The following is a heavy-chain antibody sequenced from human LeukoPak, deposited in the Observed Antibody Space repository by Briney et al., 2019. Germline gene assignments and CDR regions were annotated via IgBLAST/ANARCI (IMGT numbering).Heavy chain of an antibody. D-gene: IGHD3-22*01. CDR2: VSGSGSTI. CDR1: GFPFSAYA. J-gene: IGHJ4*02. V-gene: IGHV3-23*01. Sequence: GGSLRLSCAASGFPFSAYAMSWVRQAPGKGLEWVSGVSGSGSTIYYADSVKGRFTISRDNSKSTLHLQMNGLRAEDAAVYYCAKSDYYDSSGHPSSFEYWGQGTLVTVSS. CDR3: AKSDYYDSSGHPSSFEY.